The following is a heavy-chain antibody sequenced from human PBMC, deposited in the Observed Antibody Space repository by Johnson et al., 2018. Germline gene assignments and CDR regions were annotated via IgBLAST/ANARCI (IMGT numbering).Heavy chain of an antibody. CDR3: VTGVDD. CDR1: GFTLSRYW. Sequence: EVQLVESGGGLGQXGGSLRLXCTASGFTLSRYWMHWVRQAPGKGLVWVSRITSDGSSTSYAVSVKGRFTISSDNTKNTVYLQMNSLRAEATAVYYYVTGVDDWGQGTLVTVSS. D-gene: IGHD2-8*02. J-gene: IGHJ4*02. CDR2: ITSDGSST. V-gene: IGHV3-74*02.